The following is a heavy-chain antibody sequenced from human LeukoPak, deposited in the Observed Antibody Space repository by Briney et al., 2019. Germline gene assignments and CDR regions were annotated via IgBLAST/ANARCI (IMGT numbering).Heavy chain of an antibody. CDR1: ALTVTNTY. Sequence: GGSLRLSCAASALTVTNTYMSWDRQAPGMGLEWVSVIYIGGSTYYADSVKGRFTISRDSSENTVYLQMTSLRVEDTAVYYCARCKIGSHFDYWGQGTLVTVSS. CDR3: ARCKIGSHFDY. CDR2: IYIGGST. V-gene: IGHV3-53*01. J-gene: IGHJ4*02. D-gene: IGHD1-26*01.